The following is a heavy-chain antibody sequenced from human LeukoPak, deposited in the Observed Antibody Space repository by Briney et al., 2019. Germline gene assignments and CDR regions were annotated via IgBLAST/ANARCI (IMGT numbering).Heavy chain of an antibody. CDR2: IYPDDSDT. Sequence: GESLKISCKNSGYRFNNYWISWVRQMPGKGLEWMGIIYPDDSDTRYSPSFQGQVTISADKSISTAYLQWSSLKASDTAMYYCARHKAERGSSGYDWGAFDVWGQGTMVTVSS. D-gene: IGHD5-12*01. V-gene: IGHV5-51*01. J-gene: IGHJ3*01. CDR1: GYRFNNYW. CDR3: ARHKAERGSSGYDWGAFDV.